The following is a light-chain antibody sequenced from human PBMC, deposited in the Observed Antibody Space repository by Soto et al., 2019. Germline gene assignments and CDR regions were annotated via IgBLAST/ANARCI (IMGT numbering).Light chain of an antibody. CDR1: QSFRXN. CDR3: QQYGNSTQT. CDR2: GXF. V-gene: IGKV3-15*01. Sequence: DIVRPQSRDSLAVSLGERATLSCRASQSFRXNLAMYQQEPGQAPRLVIYGXFTRATGIPARFSGRGSGTDFTLTISRLEPEDFAVYYCQQYGNSTQTFGQGTKVDIK. J-gene: IGKJ1*01.